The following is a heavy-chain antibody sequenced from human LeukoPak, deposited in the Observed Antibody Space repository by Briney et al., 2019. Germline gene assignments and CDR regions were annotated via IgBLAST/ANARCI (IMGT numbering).Heavy chain of an antibody. J-gene: IGHJ4*02. V-gene: IGHV3-20*04. CDR2: INWNGGST. CDR1: GFTFDDYG. Sequence: GGSLRLSCAASGFTFDDYGMSWVRHAPGKGLEWVSGINWNGGSTGYADSVKGRFTISRDNAKNSLYLQMSSLRAEDTALYYCARGDTTAIRDFDYWGQGTLVTVSS. D-gene: IGHD2-2*02. CDR3: ARGDTTAIRDFDY.